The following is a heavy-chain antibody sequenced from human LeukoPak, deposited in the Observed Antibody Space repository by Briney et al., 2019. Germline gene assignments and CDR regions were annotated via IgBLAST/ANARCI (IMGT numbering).Heavy chain of an antibody. CDR1: GFTFSTYW. CDR2: INPDGSYT. Sequence: GGSLRLSCAASGFTFSTYWMHWVRQAPGKGLVWVSRINPDGSYTSYADSVKGRFTISRDNAKNTLYLQMNSLRAEDTAVYYCARAATVAGTVWGQGTLVTVSS. V-gene: IGHV3-74*01. J-gene: IGHJ4*02. CDR3: ARAATVAGTV. D-gene: IGHD6-13*01.